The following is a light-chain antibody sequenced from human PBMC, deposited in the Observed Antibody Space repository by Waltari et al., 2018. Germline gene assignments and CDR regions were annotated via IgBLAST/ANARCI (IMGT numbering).Light chain of an antibody. Sequence: SFLSRSKNKNYLGWYQQKPGQPPKLLITWASTRESGVPDRFSGSGSGTDFTLTISGLQAEDVAVYFCQQCYTFPYTFGQGTQLEIK. V-gene: IGKV4-1*01. CDR1: SFLSRSKNKNY. CDR2: WAS. J-gene: IGKJ2*01. CDR3: QQCYTFPYT.